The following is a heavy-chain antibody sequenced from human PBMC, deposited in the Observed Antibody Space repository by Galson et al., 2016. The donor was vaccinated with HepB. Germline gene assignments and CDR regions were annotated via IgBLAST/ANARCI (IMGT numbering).Heavy chain of an antibody. CDR3: AKRHEYCPPVGCSVDY. Sequence: SLRLSCAGSGFLFRSYGMHWVRQAPGKGLEWVAADSMDGRRKFYSDSVKGRFTISSANSNNMLFLQMDSLRPDDTAVYYCAKRHEYCPPVGCSVDYWGQGTLVSVSS. J-gene: IGHJ4*02. CDR1: GFLFRSYG. V-gene: IGHV3-30*18. CDR2: DSMDGRRK. D-gene: IGHD2/OR15-2a*01.